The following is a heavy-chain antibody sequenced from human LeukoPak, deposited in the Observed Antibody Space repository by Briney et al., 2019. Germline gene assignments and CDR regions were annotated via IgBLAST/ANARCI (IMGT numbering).Heavy chain of an antibody. V-gene: IGHV3-11*01. J-gene: IGHJ4*02. Sequence: PGGSLRLSCTVSGFTFSEYYMSWFRQAPGRGLEWISWITSSGTTTDYADSVKGRFTISRDNAKNSLYLQMNSLRADDTAVYYCARDPDYGDPYWGQGTLVTVSS. CDR1: GFTFSEYY. CDR2: ITSSGTTT. D-gene: IGHD4-17*01. CDR3: ARDPDYGDPY.